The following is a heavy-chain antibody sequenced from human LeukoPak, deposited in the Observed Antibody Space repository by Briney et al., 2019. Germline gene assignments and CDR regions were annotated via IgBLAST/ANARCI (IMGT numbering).Heavy chain of an antibody. CDR2: IRYDGSNK. D-gene: IGHD6-19*01. CDR3: AKDLSSGSRRAY. J-gene: IGHJ4*02. Sequence: GGSLRLSCAASGFTFSSYGMHWVRQAPGKGLEWVAFIRYDGSNKYYADSVKGRFTIFRGNSKNTLYLQMNSLRAEDTGVYYCAKDLSSGSRRAYWGQGTLVTVSS. CDR1: GFTFSSYG. V-gene: IGHV3-30*02.